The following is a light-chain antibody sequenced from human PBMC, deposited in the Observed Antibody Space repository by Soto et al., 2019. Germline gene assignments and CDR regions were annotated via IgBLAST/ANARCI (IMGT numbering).Light chain of an antibody. CDR2: ADS. J-gene: IGLJ3*02. CDR1: NVGSKN. CDR3: QVWDNTDEHPRVV. V-gene: IGLV3-21*02. Sequence: ELTQPRSVSVAPGQTATITCGGNNVGSKNMYWYRQRPGQAPVLVVYADSDRPSGIPERLSGSNSGSTATLTINRVEAGDEADYFCQVWDNTDEHPRVVFGGGTQLTVL.